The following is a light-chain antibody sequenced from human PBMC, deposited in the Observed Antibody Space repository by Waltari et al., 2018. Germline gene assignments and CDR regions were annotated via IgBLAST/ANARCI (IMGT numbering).Light chain of an antibody. V-gene: IGLV2-18*02. CDR3: TSYTVSDFYV. J-gene: IGLJ1*01. Sequence: HSALTQPPSVSGSPGQSVTISCTGTTNDISTYNRVAWYQQAPGTAPKLLIYEVINRPPGVPCRFPGSKSGGTASLTISGLQAEDEADYYCTSYTVSDFYVFGTGTKVTVL. CDR1: TNDISTYNR. CDR2: EVI.